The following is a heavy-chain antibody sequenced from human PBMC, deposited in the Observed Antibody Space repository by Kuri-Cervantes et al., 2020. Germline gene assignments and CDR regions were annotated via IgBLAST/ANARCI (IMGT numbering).Heavy chain of an antibody. CDR2: IRSKANSYAT. V-gene: IGHV3-73*01. CDR1: GFTFSGSA. Sequence: GGSLRLSCAASGFTFSGSAMHWVRQASGKGLEWVGRIRSKANSYATAYAASVKGRFTISRDDSKNTAYLQMNSLKTEDTAVYYCTRRYYYDSSGYRHADYWGQGTLVTVSS. CDR3: TRRYYYDSSGYRHADY. J-gene: IGHJ4*02. D-gene: IGHD3-22*01.